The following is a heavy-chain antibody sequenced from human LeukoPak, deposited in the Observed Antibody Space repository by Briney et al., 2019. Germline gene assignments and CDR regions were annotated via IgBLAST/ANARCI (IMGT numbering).Heavy chain of an antibody. CDR2: INPSGGST. CDR1: GYTFTSYH. V-gene: IGHV1-46*01. J-gene: IGHJ6*03. CDR3: ARGPEGYYYYYYMDV. Sequence: ASVRVSCKASGYTFTSYHMHWVRQAPGQGLEWMGIINPSGGSTNYAQKFQGRVTITADKSTSTAYMELSSPRSEDTAVYYCARGPEGYYYYYYMDVWGKGTTVTVSS.